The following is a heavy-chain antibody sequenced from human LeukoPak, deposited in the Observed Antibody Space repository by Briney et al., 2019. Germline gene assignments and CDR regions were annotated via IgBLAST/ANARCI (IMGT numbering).Heavy chain of an antibody. D-gene: IGHD3-22*01. J-gene: IGHJ4*02. CDR2: IYYSGST. Sequence: PSETLSLTCTVSGGSISSGGYYWSWIRQHPGKGLEWIGYIYYSGSTYYNPSPKSRVTISVDTSKNQFSLKLSSVTAADTAVYYCARVGSSGSTHFDYWGQGTLVTVSS. CDR3: ARVGSSGSTHFDY. V-gene: IGHV4-31*03. CDR1: GGSISSGGYY.